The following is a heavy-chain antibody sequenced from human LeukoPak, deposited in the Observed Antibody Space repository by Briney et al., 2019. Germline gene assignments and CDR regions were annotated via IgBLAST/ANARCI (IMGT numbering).Heavy chain of an antibody. CDR1: GFIFSDHY. V-gene: IGHV3-72*01. D-gene: IGHD1-26*01. CDR3: ARRSYNAFDI. J-gene: IGHJ3*02. Sequence: GGSLRLSCAASGFIFSDHYMDWVRQAPGKGLEWVGRSRNRANSYTTDYAASVKGRFTISRDDSKNSLYLQINSLKTEDTAVYYCARRSYNAFDIWGQGTMVTVSS. CDR2: SRNRANSYTT.